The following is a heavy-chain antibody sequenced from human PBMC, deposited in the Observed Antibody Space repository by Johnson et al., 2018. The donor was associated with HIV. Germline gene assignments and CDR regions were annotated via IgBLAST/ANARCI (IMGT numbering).Heavy chain of an antibody. CDR1: GFTFSNAW. J-gene: IGHJ3*02. D-gene: IGHD3-22*01. CDR2: IRYDGSNE. V-gene: IGHV3-30*02. Sequence: QMLLVESGGGLVKPGGSLRLSCAASGFTFSNAWMSWVRQAPGKGLAWVAFIRYDGSNEYYADSVKGRFTISRDNSNNTLYLQMSSLRVEDTAVYVCARGRISMTVVDLRGGGFDIWGQGTKVTVSS. CDR3: ARGRISMTVVDLRGGGFDI.